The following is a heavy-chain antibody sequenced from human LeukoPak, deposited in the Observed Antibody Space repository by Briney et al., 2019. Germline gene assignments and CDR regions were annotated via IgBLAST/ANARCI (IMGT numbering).Heavy chain of an antibody. Sequence: ASVKVSYKASGYTFTGYYMHWVRQAPGQGLEWMGRINPNSGGTNYAQKFQGRVTMTRDTSISTAYMELSRLRSDDTAVYYCARVRGCSSTSCWEYMDVWGKGTTVTVS. CDR3: ARVRGCSSTSCWEYMDV. CDR1: GYTFTGYY. D-gene: IGHD2-2*01. V-gene: IGHV1-2*06. CDR2: INPNSGGT. J-gene: IGHJ6*03.